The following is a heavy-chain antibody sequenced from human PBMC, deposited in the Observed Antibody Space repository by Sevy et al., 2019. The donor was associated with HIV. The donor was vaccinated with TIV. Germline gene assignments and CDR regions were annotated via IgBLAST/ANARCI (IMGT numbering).Heavy chain of an antibody. CDR2: ISGSGTRT. CDR1: GFSFDSYG. Sequence: GGSLRLSCAVSGFSFDSYGMTWVRQAPGKGLEWVSGISGSGTRTYYADSVKGRFTISRDNSKNTLYLQMNSLRAEDTAVYYCARDSSVAARSDYWGQGTLVTVSS. V-gene: IGHV3-23*01. CDR3: ARDSSVAARSDY. J-gene: IGHJ4*02. D-gene: IGHD6-6*01.